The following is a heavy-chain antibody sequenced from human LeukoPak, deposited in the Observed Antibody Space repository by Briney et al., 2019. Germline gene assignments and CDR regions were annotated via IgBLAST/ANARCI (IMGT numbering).Heavy chain of an antibody. CDR2: INPSGGST. D-gene: IGHD6-13*01. J-gene: IGHJ4*02. CDR3: ASIAAAGTGFDY. V-gene: IGHV1-46*01. Sequence: ASVKVSCKASGCTFISYYMHWVRQAPGQGLEWMGIINPSGGSTSYAQKFQGRVTMTRDTSTSTVYMELSSLRSEDTAVYYCASIAAAGTGFDYWGQGTLVTVSS. CDR1: GCTFISYY.